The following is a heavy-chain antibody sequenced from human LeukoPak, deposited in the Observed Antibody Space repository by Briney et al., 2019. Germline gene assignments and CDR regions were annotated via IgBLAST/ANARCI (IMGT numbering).Heavy chain of an antibody. CDR2: IWYGGSNK. CDR3: AKDGTPRSGWYLQGGAFDY. J-gene: IGHJ4*02. Sequence: GGSLRLSCAASGFTFSSYGMHWVRQAPGKGLEWVAVIWYGGSNKYYADSVKGRFTISRDNSKNTLYLQMNSLRAEDTAVYYCAKDGTPRSGWYLQGGAFDYWGQGSLVTVSS. D-gene: IGHD6-19*01. CDR1: GFTFSSYG. V-gene: IGHV3-30*02.